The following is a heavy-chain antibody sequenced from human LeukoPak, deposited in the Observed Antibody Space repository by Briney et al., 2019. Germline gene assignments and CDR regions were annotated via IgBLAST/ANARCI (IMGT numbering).Heavy chain of an antibody. CDR1: GVSISSGDYY. CDR2: IYYSGST. V-gene: IGHV4-30-4*01. Sequence: NPSQTLSLTCTVSGVSISSGDYYWRGIRQPPGKGLEWIGYIYYSGSTYYNPSLKSRITISVDTSKNQFSLKLSSVTAADTAVYYCARGLVNPYDAFDIWGQGTMVTVSS. J-gene: IGHJ3*02. D-gene: IGHD3-9*01. CDR3: ARGLVNPYDAFDI.